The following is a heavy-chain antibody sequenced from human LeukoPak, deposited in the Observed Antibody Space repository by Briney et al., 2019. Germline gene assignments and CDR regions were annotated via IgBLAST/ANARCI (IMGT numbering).Heavy chain of an antibody. D-gene: IGHD2-15*01. CDR1: GFTFSSYG. J-gene: IGHJ4*02. Sequence: GGSLRLSCAASGFTFSSYGMHWVRQAPVKGLEWVAVISYDGSNKYYADSVKGRFTISRDNSKNTLYLQMSSLRAEDTAVYYCAKDLTMGYCSGGSCYSFDYWGQGTLVTVSS. CDR3: AKDLTMGYCSGGSCYSFDY. CDR2: ISYDGSNK. V-gene: IGHV3-30*18.